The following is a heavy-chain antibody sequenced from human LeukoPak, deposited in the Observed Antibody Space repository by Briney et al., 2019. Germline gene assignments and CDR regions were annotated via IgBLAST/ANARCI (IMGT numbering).Heavy chain of an antibody. Sequence: PGGSLRLSCAASGFTFSSYSMNWVRQAPGKGLEWVSSISSSSSYIYYADSVKGRFTISRDNAKNSLYLQMNSLRAEDTAVYYCARVDLRGYSGYGPYVSDAFDIWGQGTMVTVSS. D-gene: IGHD5-12*01. CDR1: GFTFSSYS. CDR2: ISSSSSYI. CDR3: ARVDLRGYSGYGPYVSDAFDI. V-gene: IGHV3-21*01. J-gene: IGHJ3*02.